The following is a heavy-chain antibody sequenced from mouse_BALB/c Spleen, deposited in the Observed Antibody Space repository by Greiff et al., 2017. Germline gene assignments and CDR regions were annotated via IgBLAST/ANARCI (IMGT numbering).Heavy chain of an antibody. V-gene: IGHV5-6-3*01. CDR1: GFTFSSYG. CDR3: ARTMITAFDY. Sequence: EVQRVESGGGLVQPGGSLKLSCAASGFTFSSYGMSWVRQTPDKRLELVATINSNGGSTYYPDSVKGRFTISRDNAKNTLYLQMSSLKSEDTAMYYCARTMITAFDYWGQGTTLTVSS. CDR2: INSNGGST. J-gene: IGHJ2*01. D-gene: IGHD2-4*01.